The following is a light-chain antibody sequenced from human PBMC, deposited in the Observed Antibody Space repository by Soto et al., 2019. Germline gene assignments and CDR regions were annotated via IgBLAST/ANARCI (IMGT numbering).Light chain of an antibody. J-gene: IGLJ3*02. CDR3: CSYAGAYTWV. V-gene: IGLV2-11*01. Sequence: QSALTQPRSVSGSPGQSVTISCTGTSNDVGAYNYVSWYQQHPAKAPKLMIYDVTKWPSGVPDRFSGSKSGNTASLTISGLQAEDEADYYCCSYAGAYTWVFGGGTKLTVL. CDR1: SNDVGAYNY. CDR2: DVT.